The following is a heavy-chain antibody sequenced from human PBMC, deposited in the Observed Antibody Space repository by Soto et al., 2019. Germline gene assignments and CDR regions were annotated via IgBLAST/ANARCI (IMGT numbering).Heavy chain of an antibody. CDR3: AKDGTYYDFWSGYYTGLTRFDP. D-gene: IGHD3-3*01. V-gene: IGHV3-23*01. J-gene: IGHJ5*02. Sequence: GGSLRLSCAASGFTYSCYAMIWYRQTPGKVLEWVAAISGSGGSTYYADSVKGRFTISRDNSKNTLYLQMNSLRAEDTAVYYCAKDGTYYDFWSGYYTGLTRFDPWGQGTLVTVSS. CDR2: ISGSGGST. CDR1: GFTYSCYA.